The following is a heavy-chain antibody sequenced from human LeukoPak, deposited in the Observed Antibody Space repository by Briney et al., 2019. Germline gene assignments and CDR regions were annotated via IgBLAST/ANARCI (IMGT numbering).Heavy chain of an antibody. D-gene: IGHD6-13*01. CDR2: INHSGST. J-gene: IGHJ4*02. Sequence: SETLSLTCALYGRSFSGYYWRWIRQPPGKGLEWIGEINHSGSTNYNPSLKSRVTISVDTSKNQFSLKLSSVTAADTAVCYCARGYSSSWVFDYWGQGTLVTVSS. CDR3: ARGYSSSWVFDY. V-gene: IGHV4-34*01. CDR1: GRSFSGYY.